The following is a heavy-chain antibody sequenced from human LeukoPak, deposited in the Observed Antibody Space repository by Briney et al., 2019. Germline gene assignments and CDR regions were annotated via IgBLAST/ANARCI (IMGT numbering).Heavy chain of an antibody. Sequence: SETLSLTCTVSGGSISSYYWSWIRQPPGKGLEWIGYIYYSGSTNYNPSLKSRVTISVDTSKNQFSLKLSSVTAADTAVYYCARRNSSGWYPYYYYYGMDVWGQGTTVTVSS. CDR1: GGSISSYY. D-gene: IGHD6-19*01. J-gene: IGHJ6*02. CDR2: IYYSGST. V-gene: IGHV4-59*08. CDR3: ARRNSSGWYPYYYYYGMDV.